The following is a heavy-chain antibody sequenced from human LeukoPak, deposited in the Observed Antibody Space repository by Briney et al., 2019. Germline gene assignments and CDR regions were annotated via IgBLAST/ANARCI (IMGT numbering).Heavy chain of an antibody. CDR3: TWMTTFFTVDF. CDR1: GILFSDAW. D-gene: IGHD3-16*01. Sequence: GGSLRLSCAVSGILFSDAWMSWVRQAPGQGLEWVGRMKSKGGGGTTDYAAPVKGRFTISRDDSRNTLYLPMDSLQIEDTAVYYCTWMTTFFTVDFWGQGTRVTVSS. CDR2: MKSKGGGGTT. V-gene: IGHV3-15*01. J-gene: IGHJ4*02.